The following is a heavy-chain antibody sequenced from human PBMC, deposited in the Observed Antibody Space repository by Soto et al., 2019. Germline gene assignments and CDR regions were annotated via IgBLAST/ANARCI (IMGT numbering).Heavy chain of an antibody. Sequence: QVQLVQSGAEVKKPGSSVKVSCKASGGTFSSYAISWVRQAPGQGLEWMGGIISIFGTANYAQKFQGRVTITADESTSTADMELSSLSAEDTAVYYCARVHLGYCSSTSCRSNYYYYSMDVWGQGSTVTVS. CDR1: GGTFSSYA. J-gene: IGHJ6*02. CDR3: ARVHLGYCSSTSCRSNYYYYSMDV. CDR2: IISIFGTA. V-gene: IGHV1-69*01. D-gene: IGHD2-2*01.